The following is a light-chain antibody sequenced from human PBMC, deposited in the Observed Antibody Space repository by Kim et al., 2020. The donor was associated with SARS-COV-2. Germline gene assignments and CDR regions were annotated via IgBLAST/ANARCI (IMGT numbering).Light chain of an antibody. CDR1: NFGSKS. Sequence: APGKTARITCGGNNFGSKSVHWYQQKPGQAPVLVVYDDSDRPSGIPERFSGSNSGNTATLTISRVEVGDEADYYCQVWDSSSDHVVFGGGTQLTVL. CDR2: DDS. J-gene: IGLJ2*01. V-gene: IGLV3-21*03. CDR3: QVWDSSSDHVV.